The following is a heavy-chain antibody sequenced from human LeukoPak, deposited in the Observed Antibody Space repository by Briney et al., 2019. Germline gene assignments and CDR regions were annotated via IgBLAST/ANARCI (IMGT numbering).Heavy chain of an antibody. J-gene: IGHJ5*02. CDR2: IIPIFGTA. Sequence: SVKVSCKASGYTFTGYYMHWVRQAPGQGLEWMGGIIPIFGTANYAQKFQGRVTITTDESTSTAYMELSSLRSEDTAVYYCARDRGGYGNWFDPWGQGTLVTVSS. CDR3: ARDRGGYGNWFDP. V-gene: IGHV1-69*05. CDR1: GYTFTGYY. D-gene: IGHD5-12*01.